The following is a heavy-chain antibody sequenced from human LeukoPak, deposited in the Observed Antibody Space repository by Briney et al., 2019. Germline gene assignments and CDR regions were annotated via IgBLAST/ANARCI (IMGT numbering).Heavy chain of an antibody. D-gene: IGHD3-10*01. CDR2: IYHSGST. CDR3: ARREEFMVRGVIPRGYYFDY. Sequence: SETLSLTCTVSGYSLSSGYYWGWIRQPPGKGLEWIGSIYHSGSTYYNPSLKSRVTISVDTSKNQFSLKLSSVTAADTAVYYCARREEFMVRGVIPRGYYFDYWGQGTLVTVSS. V-gene: IGHV4-38-2*02. J-gene: IGHJ4*02. CDR1: GYSLSSGYY.